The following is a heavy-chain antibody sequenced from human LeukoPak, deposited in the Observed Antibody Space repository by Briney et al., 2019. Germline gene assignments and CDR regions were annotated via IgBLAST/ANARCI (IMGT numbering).Heavy chain of an antibody. CDR2: IYSGGST. J-gene: IGHJ3*02. V-gene: IGHV3-53*01. D-gene: IGHD3-22*01. CDR3: ARAGYSRGYYYGDAFDI. CDR1: GFTVSSNC. Sequence: PGGSLRLSCAASGFTVSSNCMSWVRQAPGKGLEWVSVIYSGGSTYYADSVKGRFTISRDNSKNTLYLQMNSLRAEDTAVYYCARAGYSRGYYYGDAFDIWGQGTMVTVSS.